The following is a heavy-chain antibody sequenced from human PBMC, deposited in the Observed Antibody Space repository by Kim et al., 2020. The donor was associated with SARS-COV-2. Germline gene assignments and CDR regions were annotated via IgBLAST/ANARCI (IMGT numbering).Heavy chain of an antibody. CDR3: ARTPPSYSSSWSIKKYNWFDP. CDR2: IYYSGST. J-gene: IGHJ5*02. V-gene: IGHV4-31*03. Sequence: SETLSLTCTVSGGSISSGGYYWSWIRQHPGKGLEWIGYIYYSGSTYYNPSLKSRVTISVDTSKNQFSLKLSSVTAADTAVYYCARTPPSYSSSWSIKKYNWFDPWGQGTLVTVSS. CDR1: GGSISSGGYY. D-gene: IGHD6-13*01.